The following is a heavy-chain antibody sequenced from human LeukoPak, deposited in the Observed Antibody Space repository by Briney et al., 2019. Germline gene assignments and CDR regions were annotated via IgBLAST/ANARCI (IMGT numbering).Heavy chain of an antibody. CDR2: MNPNSGNT. CDR1: GYTFTSYD. CDR3: ARVMSHRNYYYGMGV. Sequence: ASVKVSCKASGYTFTSYDINWVRQATGQGLEWMGWMNPNSGNTGYAQKFQGRVTMTRNTSISTAYMELSSLRSEGTAVYYCARVMSHRNYYYGMGVWGQGTTVTVSS. J-gene: IGHJ6*02. D-gene: IGHD5/OR15-5a*01. V-gene: IGHV1-8*01.